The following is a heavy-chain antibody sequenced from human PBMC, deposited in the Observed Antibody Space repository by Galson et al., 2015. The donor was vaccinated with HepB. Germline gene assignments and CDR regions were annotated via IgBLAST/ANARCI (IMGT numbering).Heavy chain of an antibody. CDR1: GFTFRSYA. J-gene: IGHJ4*02. CDR2: ISYDGIYK. V-gene: IGHV3-30-3*01. CDR3: ARDRREVAGTTALDY. D-gene: IGHD6-19*01. Sequence: SLRLSCAASGFTFRSYAMHWVRQAPGKGLEWVTSISYDGIYKHYADSVKGRFTISRDNSKNTLYLQMNSLRAEDTAVYYCARDRREVAGTTALDYWGQGTLVTVSS.